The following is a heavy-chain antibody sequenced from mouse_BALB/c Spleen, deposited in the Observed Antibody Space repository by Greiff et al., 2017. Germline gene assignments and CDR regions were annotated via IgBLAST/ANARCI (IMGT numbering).Heavy chain of an antibody. CDR1: GYSFTGYF. V-gene: IGHV1-20*02. Sequence: EVQLVESGPELVKPGASVKISCKASGYSFTGYFMNWVMQSHGKSLEWIGRINPYNGDTFYNQKFKGKATLTVDKSSSTAHMELRSLASEDSAVYDCARDTTVVEQYFDVWGEGTTVTVSS. D-gene: IGHD1-1*01. CDR3: ARDTTVVEQYFDV. J-gene: IGHJ1*01. CDR2: INPYNGDT.